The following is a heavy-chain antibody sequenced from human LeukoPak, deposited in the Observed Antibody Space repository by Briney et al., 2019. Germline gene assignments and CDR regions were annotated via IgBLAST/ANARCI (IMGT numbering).Heavy chain of an antibody. CDR2: IYYSGNT. V-gene: IGHV4-39*07. CDR1: GVSISSSNSY. D-gene: IGHD6-19*01. J-gene: IGHJ5*02. CDR3: ANRIAVAGTSWFDP. Sequence: PSETLSLTCTVSGVSISSSNSYWGWIRQPPGKGLEWIGSIYYSGNTNYNPSLKSRVTISVDTSKNQFSLKLSSVTAADTAVYYCANRIAVAGTSWFDPWGQGTLVTVSS.